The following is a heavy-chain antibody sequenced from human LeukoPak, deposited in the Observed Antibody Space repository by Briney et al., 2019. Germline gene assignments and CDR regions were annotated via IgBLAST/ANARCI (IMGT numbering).Heavy chain of an antibody. D-gene: IGHD5-24*01. CDR3: AKSGYNRFDY. CDR2: ISGSGSGGST. Sequence: GSLRLSRAASGFTFSSSAMSWVRQAPGKGLEWVSNISGSGSGGSTYYADSVKGRFTISRDNSKNTLYLQMNSLRAEDTAVYYCAKSGYNRFDYWGQGTLVTVSS. CDR1: GFTFSSSA. V-gene: IGHV3-23*01. J-gene: IGHJ4*02.